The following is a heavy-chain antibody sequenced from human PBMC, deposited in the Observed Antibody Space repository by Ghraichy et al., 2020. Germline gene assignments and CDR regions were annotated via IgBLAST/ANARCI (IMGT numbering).Heavy chain of an antibody. CDR3: ARGRYGSGSYYGGFDP. CDR1: GASISSSSYY. CDR2: IYYRGSS. J-gene: IGHJ5*02. D-gene: IGHD3-10*01. V-gene: IGHV4-39*07. Sequence: SETLSLTCTVAGASISSSSYYWAWIRLPPGKRPEWIGSIYYRGSSYYNPSLKSRVTLSVDTSNNQFSLNLSSVTAADTAMYYCARGRYGSGSYYGGFDPWGQGTLVTVSS.